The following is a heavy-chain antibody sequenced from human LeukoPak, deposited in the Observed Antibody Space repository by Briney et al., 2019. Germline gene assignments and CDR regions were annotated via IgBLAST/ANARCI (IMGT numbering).Heavy chain of an antibody. CDR3: ARDSSPDSATTYYDALDM. J-gene: IGHJ3*02. V-gene: IGHV3-7*01. CDR1: GFTFSSYW. CDR2: INGDGDGK. D-gene: IGHD1-1*01. Sequence: GGSLRLSCAASGFTFSSYWMSWVRQAPGRGLEWVANINGDGDGKRYADSVKDRFTISRDNARSLVFLQIHSLRDEDTALYYCARDSSPDSATTYYDALDMWGQGTMVTVSS.